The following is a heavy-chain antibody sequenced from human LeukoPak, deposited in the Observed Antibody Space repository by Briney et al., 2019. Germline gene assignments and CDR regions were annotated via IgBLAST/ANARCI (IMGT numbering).Heavy chain of an antibody. CDR2: INHRGST. CDR1: GGSFTGYY. J-gene: IGHJ4*02. D-gene: IGHD3-22*01. Sequence: SETLSLTCAVYGGSFTGYYWAWIRQPPGKGLEWIGEINHRGSTNYNPSLKSRVTISVNTSKNQFSLKLSSVTAADTAVYYCARDTGGGDYYDSSGYPASYFGYWGQGTLVTVSS. V-gene: IGHV4-34*09. CDR3: ARDTGGGDYYDSSGYPASYFGY.